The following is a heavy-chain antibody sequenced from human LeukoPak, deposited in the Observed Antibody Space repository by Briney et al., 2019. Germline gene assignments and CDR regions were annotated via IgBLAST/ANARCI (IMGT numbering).Heavy chain of an antibody. J-gene: IGHJ4*02. D-gene: IGHD3-3*01. CDR1: GFTFSTYS. Sequence: GGSLRLSCAASGFTFSTYSMNWVRQAPGKGLEWVSSITSSSNYIYYADSMKGRFTISRDNAKNSLYLQMNSLRAEDTAVYYCAKDLFRFLQWLLFDYWGQGTLVTVSS. CDR3: AKDLFRFLQWLLFDY. CDR2: ITSSSNYI. V-gene: IGHV3-21*04.